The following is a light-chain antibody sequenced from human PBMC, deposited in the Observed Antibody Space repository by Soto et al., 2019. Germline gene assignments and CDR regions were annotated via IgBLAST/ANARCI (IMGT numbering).Light chain of an antibody. V-gene: IGLV1-40*01. Sequence: ALTQPPSVSGAPGQRVTISCTGSSSNIGAGYDVHWYQQLPGTAPKLLIYGNSNRPSGVPDRFSGSKSGTSASLAITGLQAEDEADYYCQSYDSSLSGYVFGTGTKVTVL. J-gene: IGLJ1*01. CDR2: GNS. CDR3: QSYDSSLSGYV. CDR1: SSNIGAGYD.